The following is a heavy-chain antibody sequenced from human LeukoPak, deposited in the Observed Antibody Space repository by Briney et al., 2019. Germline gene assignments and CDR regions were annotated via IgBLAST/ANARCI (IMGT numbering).Heavy chain of an antibody. CDR2: INWNGGST. CDR1: GFTFDDYG. Sequence: GGSLRLSCAASGFTFDDYGMSWVRQAPGKGLEWVSGINWNGGSTGYADSVKGRFTISRDNAKNSLYLQMNSLRAKDTALYYCARGFRYCSGGSCYSSNQPFDYWGQGTLVTVSS. J-gene: IGHJ4*02. D-gene: IGHD2-15*01. V-gene: IGHV3-20*04. CDR3: ARGFRYCSGGSCYSSNQPFDY.